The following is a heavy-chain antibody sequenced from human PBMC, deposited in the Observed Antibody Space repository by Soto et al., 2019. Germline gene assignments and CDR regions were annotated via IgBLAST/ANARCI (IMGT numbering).Heavy chain of an antibody. Sequence: SATLSLTCTVSGGSISSGDYYWSWIRQPPGKGLEWIGYIYYSGSTYYNPSLKSRVTISVDTSKNQFSLKLSSVTAADTAVYYCSRDFWSGYRINWFDPWGQGTLVTVSS. D-gene: IGHD3-3*01. CDR2: IYYSGST. CDR1: GGSISSGDYY. CDR3: SRDFWSGYRINWFDP. J-gene: IGHJ5*02. V-gene: IGHV4-30-4*01.